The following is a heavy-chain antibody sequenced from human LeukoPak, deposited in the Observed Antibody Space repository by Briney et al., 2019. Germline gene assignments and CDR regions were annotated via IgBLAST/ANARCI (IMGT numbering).Heavy chain of an antibody. V-gene: IGHV1-2*02. J-gene: IGHJ4*02. Sequence: GASVKVSCKASGNTFTGYYMHWVRQAPGQGLEWMGWINPNSGGTNYAQKFQGRVTMTRDTSISTAYMELSRLRSDDTAVYYCAREPTSGPSGGSNYWGQGTLVTVSS. CDR2: INPNSGGT. CDR3: AREPTSGPSGGSNY. D-gene: IGHD3-16*01. CDR1: GNTFTGYY.